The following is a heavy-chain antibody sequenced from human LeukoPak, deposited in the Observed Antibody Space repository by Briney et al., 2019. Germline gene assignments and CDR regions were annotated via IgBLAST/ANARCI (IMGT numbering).Heavy chain of an antibody. CDR3: ARTTMVRGTYYMDV. CDR2: IYYSGST. CDR1: GGSISSYY. Sequence: SETLSLTCAVSGGSISSYYWSWIRQPPGKGLEWIGYIYYSGSTNYNPSLKSRVTISVDTSKNQFSLKLSSVTAADTAVYYCARTTMVRGTYYMDVWGKGTTVTVSS. V-gene: IGHV4-59*01. D-gene: IGHD3-10*01. J-gene: IGHJ6*03.